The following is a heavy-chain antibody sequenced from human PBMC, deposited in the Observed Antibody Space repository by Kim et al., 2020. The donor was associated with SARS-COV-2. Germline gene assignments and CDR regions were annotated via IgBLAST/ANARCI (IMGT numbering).Heavy chain of an antibody. J-gene: IGHJ4*02. Sequence: GSATGYADSVKGRFTISRDNAKNTLYLQMNNLRADDTAMYYCVRDNFGVDYWGQGTLVIVSS. V-gene: IGHV3-74*01. D-gene: IGHD1-20*01. CDR2: GSAT. CDR3: VRDNFGVDY.